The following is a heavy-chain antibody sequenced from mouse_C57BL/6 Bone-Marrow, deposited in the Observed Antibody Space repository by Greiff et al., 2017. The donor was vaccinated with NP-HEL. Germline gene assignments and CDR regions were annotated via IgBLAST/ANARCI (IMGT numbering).Heavy chain of an antibody. Sequence: DVKLVESGGGLVKPGGSLKLSCAASGFTFSSYTMSWVRQTPEKRLEWVATISGGGGNTYYPDSVKGRFTISRDNAKNTLYLQMSSLRSEDTALYYCARLPTASRRDAMDYWGQGTSVTVSS. CDR3: ARLPTASRRDAMDY. V-gene: IGHV5-9*01. CDR2: ISGGGGNT. J-gene: IGHJ4*01. D-gene: IGHD1-2*01. CDR1: GFTFSSYT.